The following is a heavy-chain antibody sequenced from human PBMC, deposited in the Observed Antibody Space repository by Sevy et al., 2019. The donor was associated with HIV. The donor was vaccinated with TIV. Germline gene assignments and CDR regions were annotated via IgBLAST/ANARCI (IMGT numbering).Heavy chain of an antibody. J-gene: IGHJ4*02. CDR3: VGADRPIQGDF. Sequence: GGSLRLSCAASGFTVSRNFMSWIRQAPGKGLEWVSIIYSDGTTFYADSVNGRFTISRDNSRNTLYLQMNTLRAEDTAVYYCVGADRPIQGDFWGQGTLVTVSS. CDR1: GFTVSRNF. D-gene: IGHD6-6*01. V-gene: IGHV3-53*01. CDR2: IYSDGTT.